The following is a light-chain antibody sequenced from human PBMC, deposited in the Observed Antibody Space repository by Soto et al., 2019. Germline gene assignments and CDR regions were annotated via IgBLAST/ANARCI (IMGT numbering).Light chain of an antibody. J-gene: IGKJ4*01. Sequence: EIVLTQSPGTLSLSPGERATLSCRASQSVSSSYLAWYQQKPGQAPRLLIYGASSRATGIPDRFSGSGSGTDFPLTISRLEPEDYAVYYCQQDSSSTLFDGGNKVEIK. CDR1: QSVSSSY. CDR2: GAS. CDR3: QQDSSSTL. V-gene: IGKV3-20*01.